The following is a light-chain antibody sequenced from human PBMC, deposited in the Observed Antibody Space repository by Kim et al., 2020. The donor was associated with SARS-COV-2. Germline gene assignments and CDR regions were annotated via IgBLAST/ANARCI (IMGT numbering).Light chain of an antibody. J-gene: IGKJ4*01. V-gene: IGKV1-33*01. CDR2: DAS. CDR1: QDISEY. CDR3: LQYDSVLN. Sequence: DIQMTQSPSSLSASVGDRVTITCQASQDISEYLNWYQQKPGKAPKLLIYDASNLGTGVPSRFSGSGSGTEFTFTISSLQPEDIATYYCLQYDSVLNFGGGTKVDIK.